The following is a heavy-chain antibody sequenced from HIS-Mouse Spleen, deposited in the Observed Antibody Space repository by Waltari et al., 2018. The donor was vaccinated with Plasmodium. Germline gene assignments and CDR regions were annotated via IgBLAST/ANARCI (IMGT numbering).Heavy chain of an antibody. CDR1: GFTVSRNS. CDR2: IYSGGST. Sequence: EVQLVESGGGLIQPGGSLRLSCAGSGFTVSRNSLRWFGQAPGKGLEWVSVIYSGGSTYYADSVKGRFTISRDNSKNTLYLQMNSLRAEDTAVYYCARGMKSSSSAFDIWGQGTMVTVSS. CDR3: ARGMKSSSSAFDI. J-gene: IGHJ3*02. D-gene: IGHD6-6*01. V-gene: IGHV3-53*01.